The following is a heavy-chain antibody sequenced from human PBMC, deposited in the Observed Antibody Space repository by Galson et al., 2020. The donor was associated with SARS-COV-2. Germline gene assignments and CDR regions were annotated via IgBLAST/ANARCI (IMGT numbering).Heavy chain of an antibody. CDR3: ARGDSGYCGGDCYSVQFDY. D-gene: IGHD2-21*01. CDR2: IYYSGST. CDR1: GGSISSYY. J-gene: IGHJ4*02. Sequence: SETLSLTCTVSGGSISSYYWSWIRQPPGKGLEWIGYIYYSGSTNYNPSLKSRVTISVDTSKNQFSLKLSSVTAADTAVYYCARGDSGYCGGDCYSVQFDYWGQGTLVTVSS. V-gene: IGHV4-59*01.